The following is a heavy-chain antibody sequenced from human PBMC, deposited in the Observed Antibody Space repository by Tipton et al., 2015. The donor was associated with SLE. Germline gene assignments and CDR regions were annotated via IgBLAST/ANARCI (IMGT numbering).Heavy chain of an antibody. CDR2: ISAYNGNT. J-gene: IGHJ4*02. V-gene: IGHV1-18*01. Sequence: QLVQSGAEVKKPGASVKVSCKASGYTFTSYGISWVRQAPGQGLEWMGWISAYNGNTNYAQKFQGRVTITRDTSASTAYMELSSLRSEDTAVYYCARGSDSVLEWLSWAIDYWGQGTLVTVSS. CDR3: ARGSDSVLEWLSWAIDY. CDR1: GYTFTSYG. D-gene: IGHD3-3*01.